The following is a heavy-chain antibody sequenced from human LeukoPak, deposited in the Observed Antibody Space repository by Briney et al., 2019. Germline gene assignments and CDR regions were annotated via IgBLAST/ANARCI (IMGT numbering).Heavy chain of an antibody. J-gene: IGHJ4*02. CDR1: GFTFSSYG. Sequence: PGGSLRLSCAASGFTFSSYGMSWVRQAPGKGLEWVSAISGSGGSTYYADSVKGRFTISRDNSKNTLYLQMNSLRAEDTAVYYCAKFGSGGVWFGELWAYFDYWGQGTLVTVSS. CDR2: ISGSGGST. CDR3: AKFGSGGVWFGELWAYFDY. V-gene: IGHV3-23*01. D-gene: IGHD3-10*01.